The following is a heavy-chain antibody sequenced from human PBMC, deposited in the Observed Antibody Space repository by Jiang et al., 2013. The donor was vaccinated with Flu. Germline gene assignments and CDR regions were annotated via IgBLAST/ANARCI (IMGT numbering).Heavy chain of an antibody. V-gene: IGHV4-4*08. CDR1: GTSVNINY. CDR3: ARHDYPKGELPYGMDV. D-gene: IGHD1-26*01. J-gene: IGHJ6*02. CDR2: IYPSGNT. Sequence: LLKPSETLSLTCTVSGTSVNINYWSWIRQPPGKGLEWIGFIYPSGNTDYNPSLKSRVTISVDTSKNQFSLKLISVTAADTAVCYCARHDYPKGELPYGMDVWGPGTTVTVSS.